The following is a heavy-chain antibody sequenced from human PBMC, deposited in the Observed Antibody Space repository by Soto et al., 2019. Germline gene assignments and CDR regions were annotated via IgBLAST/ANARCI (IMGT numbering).Heavy chain of an antibody. CDR3: ARLYGDDADY. Sequence: QVQVQDSGPGLVKPSGTLSLTCVVSGGSISTNNWWTWVRQPPGKGLEWIGEVHHSGSTNYNAALKSRVTVSLDKSKNQFSLNLNSVTAADTAVYYCARLYGDDADYWGQGTLVTVSS. D-gene: IGHD4-17*01. CDR2: VHHSGST. CDR1: GGSISTNNW. V-gene: IGHV4-4*02. J-gene: IGHJ4*02.